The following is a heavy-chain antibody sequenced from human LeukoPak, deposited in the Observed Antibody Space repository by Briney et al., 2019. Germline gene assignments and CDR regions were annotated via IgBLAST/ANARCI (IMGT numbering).Heavy chain of an antibody. CDR3: ARGDDYGDY. V-gene: IGHV3-74*01. CDR2: INSDGSDT. CDR1: GFTFNSYW. Sequence: PGGSLRLSCAASGFTFNSYWMHWVRQAPGKGLVWVSRINSDGSDTDFADSVKGRFTNSRDNAKNTVYLQTNSLRAEDTAVYYCARGDDYGDYWGQGTLVTASS. J-gene: IGHJ4*02.